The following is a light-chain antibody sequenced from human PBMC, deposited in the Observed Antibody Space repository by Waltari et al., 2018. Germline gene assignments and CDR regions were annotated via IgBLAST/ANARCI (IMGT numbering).Light chain of an antibody. CDR1: QGISNY. Sequence: IQMPQSLSALSASVVDRVPITCRASQGISNYLAWFQQKPGKVPKRLIYSASSLQSGVPSRFSGSGSGTEFTLAISSLQPEDVATYYCLQHGSYRYTFGQGTKLEI. J-gene: IGKJ2*01. CDR2: SAS. CDR3: LQHGSYRYT. V-gene: IGKV1-17*03.